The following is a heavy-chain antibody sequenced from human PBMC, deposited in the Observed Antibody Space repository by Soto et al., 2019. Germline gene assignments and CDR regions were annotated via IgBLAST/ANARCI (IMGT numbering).Heavy chain of an antibody. D-gene: IGHD2-2*01. V-gene: IGHV1-18*01. CDR3: ATDRNYCSSTSCSALDL. CDR2: ISAYNGNT. Sequence: ASVKVSCKASGYTFTSYGITWVRQAPGQGLEWMGWISAYNGNTNYAQKLQGRVTMTTDTSINTAYMELTSLHSDDTAIYYCATDRNYCSSTSCSALDLWGPGTLVTVSS. CDR1: GYTFTSYG. J-gene: IGHJ5*02.